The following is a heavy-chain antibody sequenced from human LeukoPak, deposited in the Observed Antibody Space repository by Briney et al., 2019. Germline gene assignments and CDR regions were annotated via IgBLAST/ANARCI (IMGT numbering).Heavy chain of an antibody. D-gene: IGHD3-10*01. CDR3: ARSLAVRGAPGHQHTNYGMDV. V-gene: IGHV4-59*06. CDR1: GGSISSYY. J-gene: IGHJ6*02. CDR2: IYYSGST. Sequence: SETLSLTCTVSGGSISSYYWSWIRQHPGKGLEWIGYIYYSGSTYYNPSLKSRVTISVDTSKNQFSLKLSSVTAADTAVYYCARSLAVRGAPGHQHTNYGMDVWGQGTTVTVSS.